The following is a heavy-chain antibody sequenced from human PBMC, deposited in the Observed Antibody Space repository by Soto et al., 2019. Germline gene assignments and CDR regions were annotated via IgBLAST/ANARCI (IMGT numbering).Heavy chain of an antibody. V-gene: IGHV4-61*01. CDR3: ARDNSSTYFDY. CDR2: IYYSGST. CDR1: GGSVSSGSYY. Sequence: KASETLSLTCTVSGGSVSSGSYYWSWIRQPPGKGLEWIGYIYYSGSTNYNPSLKSRVTISVDTSKNQFSLKLSSVTAADTAVYYCARDNSSTYFDYWGQGTLVTVSS. D-gene: IGHD6-19*01. J-gene: IGHJ4*02.